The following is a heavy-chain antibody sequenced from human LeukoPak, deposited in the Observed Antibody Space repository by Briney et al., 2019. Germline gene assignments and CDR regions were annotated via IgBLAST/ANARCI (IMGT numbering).Heavy chain of an antibody. CDR3: ASSYYELSAPKFDY. D-gene: IGHD3-22*01. CDR2: IIPIFGTA. Sequence: ASVKVSCKASGGTFSSYAISWVRQAPGQGLEWMGGIIPIFGTANYAQKFQGRVTITTDESTSTAYMELSSLRSEDTAVYYCASSYYELSAPKFDYWGQGTLVTVSS. CDR1: GGTFSSYA. J-gene: IGHJ4*02. V-gene: IGHV1-69*05.